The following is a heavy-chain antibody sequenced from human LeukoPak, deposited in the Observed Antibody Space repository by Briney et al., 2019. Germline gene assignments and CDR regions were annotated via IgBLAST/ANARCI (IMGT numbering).Heavy chain of an antibody. D-gene: IGHD1-26*01. CDR2: ISYDGSNK. V-gene: IGHV3-30-3*01. J-gene: IGHJ3*02. CDR1: GFTFSSYA. CDR3: ARDLVGATGSAFDI. Sequence: QSGGSLRLSCAASGFTFSSYAMHWVRQAPGKGLEWVAVISYDGSNKYYADSVKGRFTISRDNAKNSLYLQMNSLRAEDTAVYYCARDLVGATGSAFDIWGQGTMVTVSS.